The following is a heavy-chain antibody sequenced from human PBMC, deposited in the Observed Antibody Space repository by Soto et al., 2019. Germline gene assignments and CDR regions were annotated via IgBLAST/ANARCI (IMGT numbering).Heavy chain of an antibody. V-gene: IGHV2-5*02. CDR2: IYWDDDK. CDR1: GFSLSTSGVG. D-gene: IGHD6-25*01. Sequence: QITLKESGPPLVKPTQTLTLTCTFSGFSLSTSGVGVGWIHQPPGKALEWLALIYWDDDKRYSPSLKSRLTNTKDTSKNQVVLTMTNMDPVDTDTYYCAHSAGYSSGQGYWGQGTLVTVSS. CDR3: AHSAGYSSGQGY. J-gene: IGHJ4*02.